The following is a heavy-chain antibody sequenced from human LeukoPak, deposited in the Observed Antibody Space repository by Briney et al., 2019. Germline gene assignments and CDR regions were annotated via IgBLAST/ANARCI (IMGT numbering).Heavy chain of an antibody. Sequence: ASVKVSCKASGYTFTGYYMHWVRQAPGQGLEWMGWINPNSGGTNYAQKFQGRVTMTRNTSINTAYMELSRLRSEDTAVYYCARGIMRNYYDSSGYYIFDYWGQGTLVTVSS. CDR3: ARGIMRNYYDSSGYYIFDY. CDR1: GYTFTGYY. J-gene: IGHJ4*02. CDR2: INPNSGGT. D-gene: IGHD3-22*01. V-gene: IGHV1-2*02.